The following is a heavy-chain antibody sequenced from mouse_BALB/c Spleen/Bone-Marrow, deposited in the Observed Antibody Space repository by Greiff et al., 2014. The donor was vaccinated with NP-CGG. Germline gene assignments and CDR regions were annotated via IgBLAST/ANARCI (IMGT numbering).Heavy chain of an antibody. Sequence: EVMLVESGGGLVQPGDSLRLSCATSGFTFSDFYMEWVRQPPGKRLEWIAASRNKAKHYTTEYSASVKGRFIVSRDTSQSILYVQMNALGAEDTAIYYCARDVGYGNYFVYWGQGTLVTVSA. V-gene: IGHV7-1*02. CDR2: SRNKAKHYTT. J-gene: IGHJ3*01. CDR3: ARDVGYGNYFVY. D-gene: IGHD2-10*02. CDR1: GFTFSDFY.